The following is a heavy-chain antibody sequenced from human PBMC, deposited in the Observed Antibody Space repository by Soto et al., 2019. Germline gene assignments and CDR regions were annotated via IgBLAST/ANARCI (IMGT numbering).Heavy chain of an antibody. CDR2: IIPGNSNT. V-gene: IGHV1-3*01. Sequence: ASVKVSCKTSGYSLSSNAIHWARQAPGQSLEWMGWIIPGNSNTKYSQKFKGRVTITTDTSSSTAYMELSSLRSEDTAVYYCARAGDSSGPVALGYWGQGTLVTVSS. CDR3: ARAGDSSGPVALGY. CDR1: GYSLSSNA. J-gene: IGHJ4*02. D-gene: IGHD6-19*01.